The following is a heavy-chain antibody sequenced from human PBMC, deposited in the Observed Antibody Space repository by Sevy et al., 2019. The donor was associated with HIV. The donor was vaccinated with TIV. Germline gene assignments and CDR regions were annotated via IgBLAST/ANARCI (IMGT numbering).Heavy chain of an antibody. CDR2: FDPEDGET. J-gene: IGHJ4*02. CDR1: GYTLTELS. CDR3: ATLALYCGGDCPGHFFDY. D-gene: IGHD2-21*02. Sequence: ASVKVSCKVSGYTLTELSMHWVRQAPGKGLEWMGGFDPEDGETIYEQKFQGRVTMTEDTSTDTAYMGRSSLRSEDTAVYYCATLALYCGGDCPGHFFDYWGQGTLVTVSS. V-gene: IGHV1-24*01.